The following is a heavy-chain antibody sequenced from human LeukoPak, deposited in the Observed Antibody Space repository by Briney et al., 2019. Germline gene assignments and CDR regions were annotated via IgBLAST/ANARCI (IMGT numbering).Heavy chain of an antibody. CDR3: ARGPYSYDSSGAFDI. J-gene: IGHJ3*02. CDR2: IYYTGST. CDR1: GGSIISTDDY. V-gene: IGHV4-39*07. D-gene: IGHD3-22*01. Sequence: PSETLSLTCTVSGGSIISTDDYWGWIRQPPGKGPEWIGSIYYTGSTYHNPSLKSRVTISEGPSKNQFSLKLSSVTAADTAVYFCARGPYSYDSSGAFDIWGQGTMVTVSS.